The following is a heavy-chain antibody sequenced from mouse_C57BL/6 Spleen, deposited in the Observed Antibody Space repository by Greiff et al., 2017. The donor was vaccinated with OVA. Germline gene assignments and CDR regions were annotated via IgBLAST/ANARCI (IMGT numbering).Heavy chain of an antibody. J-gene: IGHJ2*01. CDR1: GYAFSSYW. CDR3: ATTVVAPPFDY. CDR2: IYPGDGDT. Sequence: VQLQESGAELVKPGASVKISCKASGYAFSSYWMNWVKQRPGKGLEWIGQIYPGDGDTNYNGKFKGKATLTADKSSSTAYMQLSSLTSEDSAVYFCATTVVAPPFDYWGQGTTLTVSS. V-gene: IGHV1-80*01. D-gene: IGHD1-1*01.